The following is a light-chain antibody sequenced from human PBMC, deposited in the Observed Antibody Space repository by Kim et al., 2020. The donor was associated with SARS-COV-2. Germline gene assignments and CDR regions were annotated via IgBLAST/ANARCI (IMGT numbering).Light chain of an antibody. Sequence: EIVLTQSPATLSLSPGERATLSCRASQSINNYLAWHQQKPGQAPRLLIYDASNRATGIPARFSGSGSGTDFTLTISSLEPEDFAVYYCQQRSKYTQTFGQGTKLEI. J-gene: IGKJ2*01. CDR2: DAS. CDR3: QQRSKYTQT. CDR1: QSINNY. V-gene: IGKV3-11*01.